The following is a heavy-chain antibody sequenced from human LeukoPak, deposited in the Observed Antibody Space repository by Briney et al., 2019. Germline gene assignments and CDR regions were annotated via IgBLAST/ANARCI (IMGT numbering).Heavy chain of an antibody. CDR3: ARWAFHGEFDY. CDR1: GFSFSSYW. Sequence: GGSLRLSCAASGFSFSSYWMTWVRQAPGKGLEWVSYISSSGSTIYYADSVKGRFTISRDNAKNSLYLQMNSLRAEDTAVYYCARWAFHGEFDYWGQGTLVTVSS. CDR2: ISSSGSTI. J-gene: IGHJ4*02. V-gene: IGHV3-48*04.